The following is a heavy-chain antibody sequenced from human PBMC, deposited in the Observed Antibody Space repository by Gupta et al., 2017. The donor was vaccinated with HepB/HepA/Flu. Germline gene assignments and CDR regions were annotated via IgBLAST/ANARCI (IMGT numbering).Heavy chain of an antibody. CDR3: AHSITIFGVVILTDAFDI. Sequence: QITLKESGPTLVKPTQTLTLTCTFSGFSLSTSGVGVGWIRQPPGKALEWLALIYWDDDKRYSPSLKSRLTITKDTSKNQVVLTMTNMDPVDTATYYCAHSITIFGVVILTDAFDIWGQGTMVTVSS. CDR1: GFSLSTSGVG. V-gene: IGHV2-5*02. J-gene: IGHJ3*02. D-gene: IGHD3-3*01. CDR2: IYWDDDK.